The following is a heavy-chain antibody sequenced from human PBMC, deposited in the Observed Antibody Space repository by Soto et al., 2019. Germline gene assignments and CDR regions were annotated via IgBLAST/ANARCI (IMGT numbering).Heavy chain of an antibody. D-gene: IGHD6-6*01. V-gene: IGHV3-53*01. Sequence: GGSLRLSCAASGFTVSSIYMNWVRQAPGKGLEWLSIIYSDGTTNYADSVKGRFSISRDNFKNTLYLQMNNLRAEDTAVYYCAILSNWGQGTLVTLSS. CDR1: GFTVSSIY. CDR3: AILSN. CDR2: IYSDGTT. J-gene: IGHJ4*02.